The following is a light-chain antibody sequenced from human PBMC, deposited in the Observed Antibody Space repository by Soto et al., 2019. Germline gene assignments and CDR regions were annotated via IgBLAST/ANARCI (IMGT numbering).Light chain of an antibody. V-gene: IGKV3-15*01. Sequence: EIVVTQSPATLSVSPGERATLSCRASQSVGNNFAWYQQKPGQAPRLLIFATSTRATGVPARFSGSGSGAEFSRAISSLQSEDFAVYYCQQYGGWPLNFGGGDKVEIE. J-gene: IGKJ4*01. CDR2: ATS. CDR3: QQYGGWPLN. CDR1: QSVGNN.